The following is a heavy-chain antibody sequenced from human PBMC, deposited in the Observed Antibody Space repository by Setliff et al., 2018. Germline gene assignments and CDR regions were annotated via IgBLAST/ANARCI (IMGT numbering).Heavy chain of an antibody. CDR1: GGSISNTFYY. CDR2: IYTSWST. D-gene: IGHD6-19*01. Sequence: PSETLSLTCAVSGGSISNTFYYWTWIRQPAGKGLEWIGQIYTSWSTNYNPSLKSRVTISVDKSTNQFSLKLNSVTAADTAVYYCVRTDYSDGRYSMDVWGKGTTVTVSS. V-gene: IGHV4-61*09. CDR3: VRTDYSDGRYSMDV. J-gene: IGHJ6*03.